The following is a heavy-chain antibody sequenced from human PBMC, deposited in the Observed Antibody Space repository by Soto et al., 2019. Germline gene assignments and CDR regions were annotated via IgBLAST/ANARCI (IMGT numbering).Heavy chain of an antibody. CDR1: GGSFSGYY. V-gene: IGHV4-34*01. J-gene: IGHJ4*02. Sequence: SETLSLTCAVYGGSFSGYYWSWIRQPPGKGLEWIGEINHSGSTNYNPSLKSRVTISVDTSKNQFSLKLSSVTAADTAVYYCARGPCGGGDCYSDYWGQGTLVTVSS. CDR3: ARGPCGGGDCYSDY. D-gene: IGHD2-21*02. CDR2: INHSGST.